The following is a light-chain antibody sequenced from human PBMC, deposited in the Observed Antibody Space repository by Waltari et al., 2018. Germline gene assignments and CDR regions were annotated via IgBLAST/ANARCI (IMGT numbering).Light chain of an antibody. CDR2: WAS. Sequence: DIVMTQSPDSLAVSLGERATINCKSSQNILYNSNNKNYLTWYQQKPGQPPKLLISWASTRESGVPDRFSGSVSGTDFTLTISSLQAEDVAIYYCQQYYGNPFTFGPGTRVDIK. CDR3: QQYYGNPFT. J-gene: IGKJ3*01. CDR1: QNILYNSNNKNY. V-gene: IGKV4-1*01.